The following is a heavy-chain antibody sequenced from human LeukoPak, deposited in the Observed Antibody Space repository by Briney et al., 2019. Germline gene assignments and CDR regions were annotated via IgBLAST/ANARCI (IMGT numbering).Heavy chain of an antibody. CDR3: ARDVLLWFGELS. Sequence: GSLRLSCAASGFTFSDYYMSWIRQAPGKGLEWVSYISSSGSTIYYADSVKGRFTISRDNAKNSLYLQMNSLRAEDTAMYYCARDVLLWFGELSWGQGTLVTVSS. CDR2: ISSSGSTI. CDR1: GFTFSDYY. J-gene: IGHJ5*02. D-gene: IGHD3-10*01. V-gene: IGHV3-11*04.